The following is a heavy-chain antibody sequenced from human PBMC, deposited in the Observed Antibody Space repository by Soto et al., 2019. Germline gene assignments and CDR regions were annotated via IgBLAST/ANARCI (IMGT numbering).Heavy chain of an antibody. D-gene: IGHD3-22*01. Sequence: LSLTCTVSGGSISSGDYYWSWIRQPPGKGLEWIGYIYYSGSTYYNPSLKSRVTISVDTSKNQFSLKLSSVTAADTAVYYCASHYDSSGYYNYWGRGTLVTVSS. CDR2: IYYSGST. V-gene: IGHV4-30-4*01. J-gene: IGHJ4*02. CDR3: ASHYDSSGYYNY. CDR1: GGSISSGDYY.